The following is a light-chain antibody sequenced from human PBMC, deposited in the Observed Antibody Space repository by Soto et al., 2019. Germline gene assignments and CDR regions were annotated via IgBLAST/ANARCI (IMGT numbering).Light chain of an antibody. CDR3: QQYGSSPGT. J-gene: IGKJ1*01. Sequence: EIVLTQSPGTLSLSPGERATLSCRASQSVSSSYLAWDQQKPGQAPRLLIYGASSRGTGIPDRFSGSGSGTDFTLTISRLEPEAFAVYYCQQYGSSPGTFGLGTKVEIK. V-gene: IGKV3-20*01. CDR2: GAS. CDR1: QSVSSSY.